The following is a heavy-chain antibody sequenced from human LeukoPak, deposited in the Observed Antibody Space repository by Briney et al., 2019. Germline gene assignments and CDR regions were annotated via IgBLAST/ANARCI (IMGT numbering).Heavy chain of an antibody. CDR2: ITSRSSNI. J-gene: IGHJ3*02. CDR3: AGVAAAHYSNEAFDI. Sequence: GGSLRLSCAASGFTFSVYSMNWVRQAPGKGLEWVSSITSRSSNIYYADSVKGRFTIFRDNAKNSLYLQMNSLRAEATAVYYCAGVAAAHYSNEAFDIWGHGTMVTVSS. D-gene: IGHD6-25*01. CDR1: GFTFSVYS. V-gene: IGHV3-21*01.